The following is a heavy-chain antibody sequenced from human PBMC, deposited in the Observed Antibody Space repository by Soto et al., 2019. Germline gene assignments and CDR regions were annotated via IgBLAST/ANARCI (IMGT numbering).Heavy chain of an antibody. CDR2: ISSSFLTI. J-gene: IGHJ4*02. V-gene: IGHV3-11*04. Sequence: GGSLRLSCAASGFTFSNYYMSWIRQAPGKGLEWVSDISSSFLTIHYAESVKGRFTISRDNAKSTLFLQMSSLSAEDTAVYYCARVSAPGWKVNGRDHFAYWGQGALVTVSS. CDR1: GFTFSNYY. CDR3: ARVSAPGWKVNGRDHFAY. D-gene: IGHD6-19*01.